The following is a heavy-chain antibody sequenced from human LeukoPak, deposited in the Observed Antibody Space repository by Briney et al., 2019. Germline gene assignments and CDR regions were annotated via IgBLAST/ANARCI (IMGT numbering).Heavy chain of an antibody. CDR3: ARGIYAGAATGFQH. Sequence: GASVKVSCKASGYTFTGYYMHWVRQAPRQGLEWMGWINPNSGGTNYAQKFQGRVTMTRDTSISTAYMELSRLRSDDTAVYYCARGIYAGAATGFQHWGQGTLGTVSS. CDR1: GYTFTGYY. D-gene: IGHD2-15*01. V-gene: IGHV1-2*02. J-gene: IGHJ1*01. CDR2: INPNSGGT.